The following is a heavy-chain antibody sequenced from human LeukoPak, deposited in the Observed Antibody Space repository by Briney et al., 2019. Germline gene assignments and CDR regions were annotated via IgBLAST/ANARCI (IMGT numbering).Heavy chain of an antibody. D-gene: IGHD6-13*01. J-gene: IGHJ5*02. CDR2: IYWDDDK. Sequence: SGPTLVKHTQTLTLTCTFSGFSLSTSGVGVGWIRQPPGKALEWLALIYWDDDKRYSPSLKSRLTITKDTSKNQVVLTMTNMDPVDTATYYCALILSIAAAGGNWFDPWGQGTLVTVSS. CDR3: ALILSIAAAGGNWFDP. CDR1: GFSLSTSGVG. V-gene: IGHV2-5*02.